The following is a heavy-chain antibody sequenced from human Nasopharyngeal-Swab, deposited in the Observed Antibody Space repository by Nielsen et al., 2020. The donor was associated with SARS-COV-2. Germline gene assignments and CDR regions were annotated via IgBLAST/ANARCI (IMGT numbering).Heavy chain of an antibody. J-gene: IGHJ3*02. CDR1: GFTFTSYA. Sequence: GESLKISCAASGFTFTSYAMSWVRQGPGKGLEWVSSIRGNGVRTYYTDSVKGRFTISSDKSKSPLGLQMSSLRAGDTAVYYCAKISAWGDFAFDIWGQGTMVIVSS. CDR3: AKISAWGDFAFDI. CDR2: IRGNGVRT. D-gene: IGHD7-27*01. V-gene: IGHV3-23*01.